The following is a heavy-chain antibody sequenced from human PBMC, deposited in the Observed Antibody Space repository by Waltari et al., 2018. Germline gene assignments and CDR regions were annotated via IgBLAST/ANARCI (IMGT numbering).Heavy chain of an antibody. J-gene: IGHJ4*02. CDR1: GDSISSSNYY. Sequence: QLQLQESGPGLVKPSETLSLTCIVSGDSISSSNYYWGWIRQPPGKGLEWIGISYYSGNTYYTPSLKSRVTISVDTSKNQFFLHLTSVTAADAAMYYCARQPWSGSFKYYFDHWGQGTLVTVSS. CDR2: SYYSGNT. CDR3: ARQPWSGSFKYYFDH. D-gene: IGHD6-13*01. V-gene: IGHV4-39*07.